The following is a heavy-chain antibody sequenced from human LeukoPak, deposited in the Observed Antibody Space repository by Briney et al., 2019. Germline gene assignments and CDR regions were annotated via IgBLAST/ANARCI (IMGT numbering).Heavy chain of an antibody. D-gene: IGHD3-22*01. CDR2: ISGSGGST. CDR3: AKDEYYDSSGYYGDY. V-gene: IGHV3-23*01. Sequence: QAGGSLRLSCAASGFTFSSYAMSWVRQAPGKGLEWVSAISGSGGSTYYADSVKVRFTISRDNSKNTLYLQMNSLRAGDTAVYYCAKDEYYDSSGYYGDYWGQGTLVTVSS. CDR1: GFTFSSYA. J-gene: IGHJ4*02.